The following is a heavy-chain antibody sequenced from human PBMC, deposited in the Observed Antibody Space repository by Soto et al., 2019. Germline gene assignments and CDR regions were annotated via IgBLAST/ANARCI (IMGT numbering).Heavy chain of an antibody. D-gene: IGHD3-22*01. V-gene: IGHV4-30-4*01. CDR2: IYDSGST. CDR3: ARVYYDSTGFPLHFDY. CDR1: GGSISNGNYY. Sequence: SETLSLTCTVSGGSISNGNYYWSWIRQHPGKGLEWIGYIYDSGSTYYNPSLKSRVTISLDTSKNQFSLKLTSVTAADTAVYYCARVYYDSTGFPLHFDYWGQGTLVTVSS. J-gene: IGHJ4*02.